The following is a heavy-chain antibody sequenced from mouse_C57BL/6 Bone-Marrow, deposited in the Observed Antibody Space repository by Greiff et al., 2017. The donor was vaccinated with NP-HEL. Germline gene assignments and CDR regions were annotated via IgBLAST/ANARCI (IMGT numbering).Heavy chain of an antibody. CDR2: IDPSDSYT. D-gene: IGHD1-1*01. J-gene: IGHJ2*01. V-gene: IGHV1-50*01. CDR1: GYTFTSYW. Sequence: QVQLQQPGAELVKPGASVKLSCKASGYTFTSYWMQWVKQRPGQGLEWIGEIDPSDSYTNYNQKFKGKATLTVETSSSTAYMQLSSLTSEDSAVYCCGVITTVNYWGQGTTLTVSS. CDR3: GVITTVNY.